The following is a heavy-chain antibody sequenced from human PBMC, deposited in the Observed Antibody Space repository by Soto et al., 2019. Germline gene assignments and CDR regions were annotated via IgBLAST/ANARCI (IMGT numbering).Heavy chain of an antibody. D-gene: IGHD1-20*01. V-gene: IGHV4-59*08. Sequence: SETLSLTCTVSGGSISSYYWSWIRQPPGKGLEWIGYIYYSGSTNYNPSLKSRVTISVDTSKNQFSLKLSSVTAADTAVYYCARQYNWNNWFDPWGQGTLVTVSS. CDR1: GGSISSYY. J-gene: IGHJ5*02. CDR2: IYYSGST. CDR3: ARQYNWNNWFDP.